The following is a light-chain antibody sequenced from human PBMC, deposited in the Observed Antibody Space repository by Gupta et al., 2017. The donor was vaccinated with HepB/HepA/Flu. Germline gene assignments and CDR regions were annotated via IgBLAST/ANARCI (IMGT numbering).Light chain of an antibody. J-gene: IGKJ4*02. CDR2: EAS. V-gene: IGKV1-5*03. CDR1: QSISSW. CDR3: QQYNGFSRT. Sequence: DIHMTESASTLSASVGDRVSITFRASQSISSWLAWYQQKSGKAPKVLIYEASNLESGVPSRFSGSGSGTEFTLIINSLQPDDFATYFCQQYNGFSRTFGEGTKVEI.